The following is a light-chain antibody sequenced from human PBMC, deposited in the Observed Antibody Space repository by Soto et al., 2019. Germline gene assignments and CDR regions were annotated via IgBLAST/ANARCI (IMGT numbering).Light chain of an antibody. V-gene: IGLV2-11*01. J-gene: IGLJ1*01. CDR2: DVS. CDR1: SSDVGGYNY. Sequence: QSALTQPRSVSGSPGQSVTISCTGTSSDVGGYNYVSWYQQHPGKAPKVMIYDVSERPSGVPDRFSGSKSGNTASLTISGLQAEVEADYSRCSYAGSPRYVLGTGTKLTVL. CDR3: CSYAGSPRYV.